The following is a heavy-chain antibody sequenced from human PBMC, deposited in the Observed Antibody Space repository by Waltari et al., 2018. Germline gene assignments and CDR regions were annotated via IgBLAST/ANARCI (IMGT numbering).Heavy chain of an antibody. CDR3: ATDHYYGSGSYDYYMDV. CDR1: GGTFSSYA. D-gene: IGHD3-10*01. CDR2: IIPILGIA. V-gene: IGHV1-69*04. Sequence: QVQLVQSGAEVKKPGSSVKVSCKASGGTFSSYAISWVRQAPGQGLEWMGGIIPILGIANYAQKFQGRVTITADESTSTAYMELSSLRSEDTAVYYCATDHYYGSGSYDYYMDVWGKGTTVTVSS. J-gene: IGHJ6*03.